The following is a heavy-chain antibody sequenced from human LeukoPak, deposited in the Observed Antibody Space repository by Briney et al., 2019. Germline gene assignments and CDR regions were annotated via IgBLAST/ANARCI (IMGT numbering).Heavy chain of an antibody. CDR1: GFTFSSYN. CDR2: ISSSRRTI. V-gene: IGHV3-48*01. D-gene: IGHD2-15*01. CDR3: ARSSSRYCSGGSCYSGVLGYFDY. J-gene: IGHJ4*02. Sequence: PGGSLRLSCAASGFTFSSYNINWVRQAPGKGPEWVSYISSSRRTISYADSVKGRFTISRDNAKNSLYLQMSSLRAEDTAVYYCARSSSRYCSGGSCYSGVLGYFDYWGQGTLVTVSS.